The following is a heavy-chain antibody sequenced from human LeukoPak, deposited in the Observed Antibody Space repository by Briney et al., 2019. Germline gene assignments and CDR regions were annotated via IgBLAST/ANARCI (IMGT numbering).Heavy chain of an antibody. Sequence: GGSLRLSCAASGFTFSTYAMSWVRQAPGKGLEWVSSISSRSTYIYYADSVKGRFTISRDNAKNTLYLQMNSLRADDTAVYYCATYSSDFGRLDPWGQGTQVTVSS. CDR2: ISSRSTYI. J-gene: IGHJ5*02. CDR1: GFTFSTYA. D-gene: IGHD3-22*01. V-gene: IGHV3-21*01. CDR3: ATYSSDFGRLDP.